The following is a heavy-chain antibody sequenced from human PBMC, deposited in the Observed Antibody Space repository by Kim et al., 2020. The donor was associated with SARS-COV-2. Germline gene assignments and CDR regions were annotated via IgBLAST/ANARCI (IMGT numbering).Heavy chain of an antibody. CDR2: ISSSSSYI. Sequence: GGSLRLSCAASGFTFSSYSMNWVRQAPGKGLEWVSSISSSSSYIYYADSVKGRFTISRDNAKNSLYLQMNSLRAEDTAVYYCARGVSFPMVRGVTVNWFDPWGQGTLVTVSS. CDR3: ARGVSFPMVRGVTVNWFDP. D-gene: IGHD3-10*01. CDR1: GFTFSSYS. V-gene: IGHV3-21*01. J-gene: IGHJ5*02.